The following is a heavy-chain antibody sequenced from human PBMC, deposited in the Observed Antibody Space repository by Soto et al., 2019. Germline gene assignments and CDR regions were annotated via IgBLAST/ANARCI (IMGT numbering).Heavy chain of an antibody. J-gene: IGHJ5*02. Sequence: QVQLVQSGAEVKKPGASVKVSCKASGYTFTSYDINWVRQATGQGLEWMGWMNPNIGNTGYAQKFEGRVTLTRNTPISTAYMELSSLRSEYTAVYYCARGRVSALYKYNWFDPWGQGTLVTVSS. CDR1: GYTFTSYD. V-gene: IGHV1-8*01. D-gene: IGHD2-2*01. CDR3: ARGRVSALYKYNWFDP. CDR2: MNPNIGNT.